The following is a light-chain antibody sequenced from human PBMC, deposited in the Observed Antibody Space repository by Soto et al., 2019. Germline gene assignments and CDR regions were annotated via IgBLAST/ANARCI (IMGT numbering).Light chain of an antibody. Sequence: DIQMTQSPSTLCASVGDRVTITCRASQSISSWLAWYQQKPGKAPKLLIYKTSTLESGVPSRFSGSGSGTEFTLTISSLQPDDFATYYCQQYHNYWTFGQGTKVEIK. CDR1: QSISSW. V-gene: IGKV1-5*03. CDR3: QQYHNYWT. CDR2: KTS. J-gene: IGKJ1*01.